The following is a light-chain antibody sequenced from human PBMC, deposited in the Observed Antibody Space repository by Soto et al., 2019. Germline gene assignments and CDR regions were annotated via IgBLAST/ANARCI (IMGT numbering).Light chain of an antibody. V-gene: IGLV2-14*03. CDR2: DII. J-gene: IGLJ2*01. CDR1: RSDVGAFTS. Sequence: QSALTQPASVSGSPGQSITISCTGTRSDVGAFTSVSWYQQHPGKDPILIIYDIIHRPSGVSDRFSGSRSVNTASLTISGLQPEDEAAYQCSSYSRSTTLVVFGGGTKLTVL. CDR3: SSYSRSTTLVV.